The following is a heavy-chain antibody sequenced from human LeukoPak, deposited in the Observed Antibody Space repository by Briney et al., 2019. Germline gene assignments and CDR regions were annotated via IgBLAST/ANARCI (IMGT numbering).Heavy chain of an antibody. J-gene: IGHJ5*02. Sequence: GASVKVSCKASGGTFSSYAISWVRQAPGQGLEWMGWINPNSGDTNYAQKFQGRVTMTRDTSISTAYMDLSSLRSDDTAMYYCARMWSTTTSGWNWFDPWGQGTLVTVSS. CDR2: INPNSGDT. CDR1: GGTFSSYA. D-gene: IGHD1-1*01. V-gene: IGHV1-2*02. CDR3: ARMWSTTTSGWNWFDP.